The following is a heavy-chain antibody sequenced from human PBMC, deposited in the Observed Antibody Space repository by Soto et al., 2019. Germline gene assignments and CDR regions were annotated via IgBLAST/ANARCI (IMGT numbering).Heavy chain of an antibody. CDR3: ARDLSSCSSARCYSFYYGMDL. Sequence: GGSLRLSCTASGFDFSRFWTHWVRQVPGRGLVWVSHINSDGSRTSYADSVKGRFTISRDNAKNTLFLQMNSLRAEDTAVYYCARDLSSCSSARCYSFYYGMDLWGQGTTVTVSS. CDR2: INSDGSRT. V-gene: IGHV3-74*01. CDR1: GFDFSRFW. J-gene: IGHJ6*02. D-gene: IGHD2-2*01.